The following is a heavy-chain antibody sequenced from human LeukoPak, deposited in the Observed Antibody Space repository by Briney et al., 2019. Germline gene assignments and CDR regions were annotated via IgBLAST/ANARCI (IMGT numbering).Heavy chain of an antibody. J-gene: IGHJ2*01. CDR2: IKQDGSEK. CDR3: ARAAYSSTWYSRYFDL. CDR1: GFTFSSYW. V-gene: IGHV3-7*01. D-gene: IGHD6-13*01. Sequence: GGSLRLSCAASGFTFSSYWMSWVRQAPGKGLEWVANIKQDGSEKYYVDSVKGRLTISRENAKNSLYLKMNSLRAGDTAVYYCARAAYSSTWYSRYFDLWGRGTLVTVSS.